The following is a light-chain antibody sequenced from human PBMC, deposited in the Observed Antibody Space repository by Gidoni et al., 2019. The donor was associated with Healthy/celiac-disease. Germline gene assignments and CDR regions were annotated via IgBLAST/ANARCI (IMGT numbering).Light chain of an antibody. V-gene: IGKV1-33*01. CDR1: QDISNY. Sequence: DIQMTQYSSSLSASVGDRVTITCQTSQDISNYLNWYQQKPGKAPKLLIYEASNLETGVPSRCSGSGSGTDFTFTSSSLQPEDIATYYCQQYDNLPWTFGQGTKVEIK. CDR3: QQYDNLPWT. CDR2: EAS. J-gene: IGKJ1*01.